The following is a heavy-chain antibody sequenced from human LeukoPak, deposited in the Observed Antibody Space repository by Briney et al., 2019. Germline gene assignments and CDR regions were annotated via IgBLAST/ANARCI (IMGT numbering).Heavy chain of an antibody. Sequence: GGSLRLSCVAFGFTVNNNYMNWVRQGPGKGLEWVSVISSGGSTYYADSVTGRFTISRDNSKNTLYLQMNSLRAEDTAVYYCATYSSLNRREFQYWGQGTLLTVSS. V-gene: IGHV3-53*01. J-gene: IGHJ1*01. CDR1: GFTVNNNY. CDR2: ISSGGST. D-gene: IGHD3-22*01. CDR3: ATYSSLNRREFQY.